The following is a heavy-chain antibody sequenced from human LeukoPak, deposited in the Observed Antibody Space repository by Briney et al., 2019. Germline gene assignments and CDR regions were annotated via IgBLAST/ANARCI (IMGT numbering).Heavy chain of an antibody. CDR2: IYSGGST. CDR1: GFTVSREY. Sequence: GGSLRLSCAASGFTVSREYMSWVRQAPGKGLEWVTVIYSGGSTYYADSVKDRFTISRDNSKNTLYLQMNSLRAEDTAVYYCARVLGSARYFDYWGQGTLVTVSS. CDR3: ARVLGSARYFDY. V-gene: IGHV3-66*01. D-gene: IGHD6-25*01. J-gene: IGHJ4*02.